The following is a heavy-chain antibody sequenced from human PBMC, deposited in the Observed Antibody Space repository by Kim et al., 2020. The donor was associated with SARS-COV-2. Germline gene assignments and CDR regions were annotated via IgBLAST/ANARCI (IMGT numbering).Heavy chain of an antibody. V-gene: IGHV4-59*08. Sequence: SRVTISVDTSKNQFSLKLSSVTAADTAVYYCARLFNYYDSSGYSGGAFDIWGQGTMVTVSS. D-gene: IGHD3-22*01. J-gene: IGHJ3*02. CDR3: ARLFNYYDSSGYSGGAFDI.